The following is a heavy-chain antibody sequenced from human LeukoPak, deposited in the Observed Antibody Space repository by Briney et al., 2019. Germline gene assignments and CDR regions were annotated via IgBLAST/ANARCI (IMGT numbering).Heavy chain of an antibody. CDR2: MNPYSGCT. Sequence: ASAKVSCKASGYTFTGYYMHLVRQAPGQGLEWMGWMNPYSGCTNYAQKFQRRVTMTRDTSISTAYMELRRLSSDDTAIYYCARPYCNGGSCHDYFDYWGQGTLVSVSS. D-gene: IGHD2-15*01. CDR1: GYTFTGYY. V-gene: IGHV1-2*02. J-gene: IGHJ4*02. CDR3: ARPYCNGGSCHDYFDY.